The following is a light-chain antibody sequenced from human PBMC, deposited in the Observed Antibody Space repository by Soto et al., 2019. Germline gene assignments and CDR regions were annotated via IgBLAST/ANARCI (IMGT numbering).Light chain of an antibody. CDR2: SAS. J-gene: IGKJ5*01. V-gene: IGKV3D-15*01. CDR3: QQLNSYPIT. Sequence: IVMTQSPATVSASPWERATLSCRASQSISSNLAWYQQKPGQAPRLLIYSASSRATGIPDRFSGSGSGTDFTLTISRLEPEDFATYYCQQLNSYPITFGQGTRLEIK. CDR1: QSISSN.